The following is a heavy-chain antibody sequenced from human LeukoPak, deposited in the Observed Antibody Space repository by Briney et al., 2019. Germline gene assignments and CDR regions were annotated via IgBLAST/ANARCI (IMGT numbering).Heavy chain of an antibody. Sequence: SGALSLTCAVSGGSISRSNWWRWVRQPPGKGLEWVGGIYHSGSTNYNPSLKSRVTISVDKSKNQFSLKLSSVTAADTAVYYCARGRVRGVIITPYYYYGMDVWGKGTTVTVSS. J-gene: IGHJ6*04. V-gene: IGHV4-4*02. CDR1: GGSISRSNW. D-gene: IGHD3-10*01. CDR3: ARGRVRGVIITPYYYYGMDV. CDR2: IYHSGST.